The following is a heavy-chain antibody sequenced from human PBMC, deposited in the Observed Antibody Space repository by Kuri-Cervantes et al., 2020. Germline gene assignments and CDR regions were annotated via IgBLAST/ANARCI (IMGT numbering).Heavy chain of an antibody. Sequence: SETLSLTCTVSGGSVSSGSCYWSWIRQPPGKGLEWIGYIYYSGSTNYNPSLKSRVTISVDTSKNQFSLKLSSVTAADTAVYYCAREWSSLIDYWGQGTLVTVSS. CDR3: AREWSSLIDY. V-gene: IGHV4-61*01. J-gene: IGHJ4*02. D-gene: IGHD1-26*01. CDR2: IYYSGST. CDR1: GGSVSSGSCY.